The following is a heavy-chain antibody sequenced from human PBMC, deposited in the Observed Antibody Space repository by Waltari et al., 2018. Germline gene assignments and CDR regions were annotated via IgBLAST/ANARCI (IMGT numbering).Heavy chain of an antibody. J-gene: IGHJ4*02. CDR1: GYTLTNYG. V-gene: IGHV1-18*01. D-gene: IGHD3-10*01. Sequence: QVQLVQSGAEVKKPGDSVKVSCKASGYTLTNYGIIWVRQAPGQGLEWMGWFSVYNGNTNYAQKLQGRVTMTTDTSTSTAYMELRSLRSDDTAVYYCARGVPGSWPDYYFDHWGQGTLVTVSS. CDR2: FSVYNGNT. CDR3: ARGVPGSWPDYYFDH.